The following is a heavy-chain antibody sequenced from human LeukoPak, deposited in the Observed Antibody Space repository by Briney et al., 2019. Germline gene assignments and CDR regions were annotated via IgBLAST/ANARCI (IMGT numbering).Heavy chain of an antibody. V-gene: IGHV4-31*03. Sequence: SETLSLTCTVSGGPISSGGYYWSWIRQHPGKGLEWIGYIYYSGSTYYNPSLKSRVTISVDTSKNQFSLKLSSVTAADTAVYYCARVVTHYYDSSGKLLGNWFDPWGQGTLVTVSS. CDR2: IYYSGST. D-gene: IGHD3-22*01. CDR1: GGPISSGGYY. J-gene: IGHJ5*02. CDR3: ARVVTHYYDSSGKLLGNWFDP.